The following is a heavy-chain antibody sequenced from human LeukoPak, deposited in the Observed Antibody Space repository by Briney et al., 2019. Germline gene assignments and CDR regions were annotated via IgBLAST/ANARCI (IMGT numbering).Heavy chain of an antibody. V-gene: IGHV3-48*03. Sequence: GGSLRLSRAASGFTFSSYEMNWVRQAPGKGLGWVSYISSSGSTIYYADSVKGRFTISRDNAKNSLYLQMNSLRAEDTAVYYCARTHCSSTSCLYYFDYWGQGTLVTVSS. J-gene: IGHJ4*02. CDR3: ARTHCSSTSCLYYFDY. D-gene: IGHD2-2*01. CDR1: GFTFSSYE. CDR2: ISSSGSTI.